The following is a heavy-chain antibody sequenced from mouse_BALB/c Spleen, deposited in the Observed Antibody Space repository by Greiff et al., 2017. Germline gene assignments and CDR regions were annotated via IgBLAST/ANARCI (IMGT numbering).Heavy chain of an antibody. Sequence: QVQLQQSGAELVRPGASVTLSCKASGYTFTDYEMHWVKQTPVHGLEWIGAIDPETGGTAYNQKFKGKATLTADKSSSTAYMQLSSLTSEDSAVYYCARDSSGWFAYWGQGTLVTVSA. CDR2: IDPETGGT. V-gene: IGHV1-15*01. CDR1: GYTFTDYE. J-gene: IGHJ3*01. CDR3: ARDSSGWFAY. D-gene: IGHD3-2*01.